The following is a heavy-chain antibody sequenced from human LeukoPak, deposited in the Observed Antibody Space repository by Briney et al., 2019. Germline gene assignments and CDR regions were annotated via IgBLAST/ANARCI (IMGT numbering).Heavy chain of an antibody. J-gene: IGHJ4*02. D-gene: IGHD3-16*01. CDR2: IYYTGST. CDR3: ARRWGNIVGVTYEY. V-gene: IGHV4-39*01. CDR1: GSSITSVSHY. Sequence: SETLSLTCTVSGSSITSVSHYWGWIRQPPGKGLEWIGDIYYTGSTYYSPSLRSRVTMSVHTSENQFSLRLNSVTAVDTAVYYCARRWGNIVGVTYEYWGQGTLVTVSS.